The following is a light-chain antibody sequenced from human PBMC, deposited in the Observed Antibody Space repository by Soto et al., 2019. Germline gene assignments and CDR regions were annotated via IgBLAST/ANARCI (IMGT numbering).Light chain of an antibody. J-gene: IGKJ5*01. CDR3: QQYDTTPIT. CDR2: WAS. Sequence: DIVMTQSPDSLAVSLGERATINCKSSQRVLYTSNNKNYLAWYRQRPGQPPKLLLYWASTRASGVPDRFSGSGSGTDFTLTISSLQAEDVAVYYCQQYDTTPITFGQGTRLEIK. V-gene: IGKV4-1*01. CDR1: QRVLYTSNNKNY.